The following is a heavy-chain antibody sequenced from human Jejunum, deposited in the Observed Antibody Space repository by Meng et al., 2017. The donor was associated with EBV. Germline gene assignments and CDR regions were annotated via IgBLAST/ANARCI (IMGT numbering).Heavy chain of an antibody. CDR1: GFTFSNAW. CDR2: IKSKTDGGTT. Sequence: EVQLVESGGGLLTPGXSLRLSCAASGFTFSNAWMSWVRQTPGKGLDWVGRIKSKTDGGTTDYAAPVKGRFTISRDDSKNTLYLQMNSLETEDTAVYYCFTDRTASPIDHWGQGTLVTVSS. V-gene: IGHV3-15*01. D-gene: IGHD2-2*01. J-gene: IGHJ4*02. CDR3: FTDRTASPIDH.